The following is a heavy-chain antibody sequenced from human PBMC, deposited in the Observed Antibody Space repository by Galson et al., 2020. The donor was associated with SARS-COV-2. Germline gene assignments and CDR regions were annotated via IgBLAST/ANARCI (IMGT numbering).Heavy chain of an antibody. Sequence: ETSETLSLTCTVSGGSISSSSYYWGWIRQPPGKGLEWIGSIYYSGSTYYNPSLKSRVTISVYTSKNQFSLKLSSVTAADTAVYYCARGDGVVAVAGTVFFDAFDIWGQGTMVTVSS. CDR3: ARGDGVVAVAGTVFFDAFDI. CDR2: IYYSGST. CDR1: GGSISSSSYY. D-gene: IGHD6-19*01. V-gene: IGHV4-39*01. J-gene: IGHJ3*02.